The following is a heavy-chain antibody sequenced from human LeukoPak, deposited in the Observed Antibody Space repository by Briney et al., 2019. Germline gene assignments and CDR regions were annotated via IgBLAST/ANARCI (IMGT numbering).Heavy chain of an antibody. CDR3: ARGYLGSGWFDP. D-gene: IGHD7-27*01. Sequence: SETLSLTCTVSGGSISSSSYYWGWIRQPPGKGLEWIGEINHSGSTNYDPSLKSRVTISVDTSKNQFSLKLSSVTAADTAVYYCARGYLGSGWFDPWGQGTLVTVSS. CDR1: GGSISSSSYY. CDR2: INHSGST. J-gene: IGHJ5*02. V-gene: IGHV4-39*07.